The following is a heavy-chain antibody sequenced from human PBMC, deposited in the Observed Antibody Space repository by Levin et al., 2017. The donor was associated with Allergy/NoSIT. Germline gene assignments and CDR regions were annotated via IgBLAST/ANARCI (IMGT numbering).Heavy chain of an antibody. D-gene: IGHD3-3*01. CDR1: GFTFSSYW. Sequence: PGGSLRLSCAASGFTFSSYWMSWVRQAPGKGLEWVANIKQDGSEKYYVDSVKGRFTISRDNAKNSLYLQMNSLRAEDTAVYYCASYYDFWSGYLGRWAFDIWGQGTMVTVSS. CDR2: IKQDGSEK. CDR3: ASYYDFWSGYLGRWAFDI. J-gene: IGHJ3*02. V-gene: IGHV3-7*01.